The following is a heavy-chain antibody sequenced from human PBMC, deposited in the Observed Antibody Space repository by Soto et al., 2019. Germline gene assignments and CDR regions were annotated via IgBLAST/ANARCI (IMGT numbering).Heavy chain of an antibody. J-gene: IGHJ6*03. D-gene: IGHD3-10*01. Sequence: SETLSLTCTVSGGSISSYYWSWIRQPPGKGLEWIGYIYYSGSTNYNPSLKSRVTISVDTSKNQFSLKLSSVTAADTAVYYCARRTSYMVRGIYYYYYMDVWGKGTTVTVSS. CDR1: GGSISSYY. V-gene: IGHV4-59*08. CDR2: IYYSGST. CDR3: ARRTSYMVRGIYYYYYMDV.